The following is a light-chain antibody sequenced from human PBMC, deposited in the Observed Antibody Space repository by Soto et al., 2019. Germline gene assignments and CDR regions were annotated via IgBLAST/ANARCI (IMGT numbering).Light chain of an antibody. Sequence: DIQMTQSASSLSASVGDRVTITCRASQGISSWLAWYQQKPGKAPKLLIYKASNLETGVPSRFSGSGSGTEFTLTISSLQPDDFATYYCQQYNSYSWTFGQGTKVDIK. CDR1: QGISSW. CDR2: KAS. V-gene: IGKV1-5*03. J-gene: IGKJ1*01. CDR3: QQYNSYSWT.